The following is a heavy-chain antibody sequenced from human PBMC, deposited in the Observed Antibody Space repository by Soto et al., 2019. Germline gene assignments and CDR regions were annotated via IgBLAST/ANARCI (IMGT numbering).Heavy chain of an antibody. J-gene: IGHJ4*02. V-gene: IGHV3-23*01. CDR1: GFTFSNYA. D-gene: IGHD6-19*01. CDR3: AKGDGSGWFYDFDY. Sequence: EVQLLESGGGLVRPGGSLTLSCAASGFTFSNYAMSWVRQAPGKGLEWVSGISGGGVSTYYADSVKGRFTISRDNSKNTLYLQMNSLGAEDTAVYYCAKGDGSGWFYDFDYWGQGTLVTVSS. CDR2: ISGGGVST.